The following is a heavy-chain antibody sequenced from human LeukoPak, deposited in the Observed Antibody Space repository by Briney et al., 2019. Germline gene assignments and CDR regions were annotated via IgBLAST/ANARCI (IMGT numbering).Heavy chain of an antibody. CDR1: GGSISSGSYY. CDR2: IYTSGST. Sequence: SQTLSPTCTVSGGSISSGSYYWSWIRQPAGKGLEWIGRIYTSGSTNYNPSLKSRVTISVDTSKNQFSLKLSSVTAADTAVYYCARASRTYMGGTDYWGQGTLVTVSS. V-gene: IGHV4-61*02. CDR3: ARASRTYMGGTDY. J-gene: IGHJ4*02. D-gene: IGHD3-16*01.